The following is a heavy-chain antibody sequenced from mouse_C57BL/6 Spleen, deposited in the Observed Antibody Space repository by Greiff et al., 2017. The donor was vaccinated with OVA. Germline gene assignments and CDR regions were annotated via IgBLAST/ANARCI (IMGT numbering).Heavy chain of an antibody. V-gene: IGHV1-82*01. Sequence: VQLQQSGPELVKPGASVKISCKASGYAFSSSWMNWVKQRPGKGLEWIGRIYPGDGDTNYNGKFKGKATLTADKSSSTAYMQLSSLTSEDSAVYFCARQETTVVGFDYWGQGTTLTVSS. J-gene: IGHJ2*01. CDR3: ARQETTVVGFDY. D-gene: IGHD1-1*01. CDR2: IYPGDGDT. CDR1: GYAFSSSW.